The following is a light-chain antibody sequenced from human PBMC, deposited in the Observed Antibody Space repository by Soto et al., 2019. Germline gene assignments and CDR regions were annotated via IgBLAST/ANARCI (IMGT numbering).Light chain of an antibody. V-gene: IGLV2-14*01. Sequence: QSALTQPASVSGSPGQSITISCTGTSSDVGGYNYVSWYQQHPGKAPKLMIYEVSNRPSGVSNRLSGSKSGHTASLTISGLQSEDEADYFCTSYTSSSTLDVFGTGTKLTVL. CDR1: SSDVGGYNY. J-gene: IGLJ1*01. CDR2: EVS. CDR3: TSYTSSSTLDV.